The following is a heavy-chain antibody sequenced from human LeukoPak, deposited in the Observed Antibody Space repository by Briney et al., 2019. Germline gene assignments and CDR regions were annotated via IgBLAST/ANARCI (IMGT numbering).Heavy chain of an antibody. Sequence: ASVKVSCKASGGTFSSYAISWVRQAPGQGLEWMGGIIPIFGTANYAQKFQGRVTITADESTSTACMELSSLRSEDTAVYYCASESCGGSCYESYYYYYGMDVWGQGTTVTVSS. CDR1: GGTFSSYA. CDR3: ASESCGGSCYESYYYYYGMDV. CDR2: IIPIFGTA. J-gene: IGHJ6*02. D-gene: IGHD2-15*01. V-gene: IGHV1-69*13.